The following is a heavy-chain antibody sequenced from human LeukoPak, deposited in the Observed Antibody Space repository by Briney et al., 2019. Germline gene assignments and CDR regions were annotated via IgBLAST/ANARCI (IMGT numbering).Heavy chain of an antibody. D-gene: IGHD4-17*01. CDR1: GFTFSNYA. CDR2: ITDSGVST. V-gene: IGHV3-23*01. Sequence: PGGSLRLSCAASGFTFSNYAMSWVRRAPGKGLEWVSSITDSGVSTYYADSVKGRFSISRDNYKNTLYLRMSSLRAEDTAVYYCARDPNGNYVGAFDFQRWGQGTLVTVSS. J-gene: IGHJ1*01. CDR3: ARDPNGNYVGAFDFQR.